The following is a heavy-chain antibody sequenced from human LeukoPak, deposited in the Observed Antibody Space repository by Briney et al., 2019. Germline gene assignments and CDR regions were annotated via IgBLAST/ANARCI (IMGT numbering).Heavy chain of an antibody. D-gene: IGHD2-15*01. V-gene: IGHV4-34*01. CDR3: ARMPGYCSGGSCYGSFDY. Sequence: SETLSLTRAVYGGSFSGYYWSWIRQPPGKGLEWIGEINHSGSTNYNPSLKSRVTISVDTSKNQFSLKLSSVTAADTAVYYCARMPGYCSGGSCYGSFDYWGQGTLVTVSS. CDR1: GGSFSGYY. CDR2: INHSGST. J-gene: IGHJ4*02.